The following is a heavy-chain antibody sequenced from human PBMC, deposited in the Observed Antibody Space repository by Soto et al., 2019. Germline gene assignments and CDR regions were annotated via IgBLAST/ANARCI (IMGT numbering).Heavy chain of an antibody. CDR2: ISGSGGST. CDR3: AREDIVPPLGIDAFDI. V-gene: IGHV3-23*01. CDR1: GFTFSSYA. D-gene: IGHD2-8*01. J-gene: IGHJ3*02. Sequence: GGSLRLSCAASGFTFSSYAMSWVRQAPGKGLEWVSAISGSGGSTYYADSVKGRFTISRANSKNTLYLQMNSLRAEDTAVYYCAREDIVPPLGIDAFDIWGQGTMVTVSS.